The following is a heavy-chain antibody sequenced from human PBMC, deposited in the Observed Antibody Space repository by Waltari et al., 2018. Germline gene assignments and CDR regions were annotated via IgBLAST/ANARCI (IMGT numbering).Heavy chain of an antibody. Sequence: QVQLQQWGAGLLKPSETLSLTCAVYGGSFSGYYWSWIRQPQGKGLEWIGEINHSGSTNYNPSLKSRVTISVDTSKNQFSLKLSSVTAADTAVYYCARYCSSTSCPYYYGMDVWGQGTTVTVSS. D-gene: IGHD2-2*01. CDR3: ARYCSSTSCPYYYGMDV. CDR1: GGSFSGYY. V-gene: IGHV4-34*01. J-gene: IGHJ6*02. CDR2: INHSGST.